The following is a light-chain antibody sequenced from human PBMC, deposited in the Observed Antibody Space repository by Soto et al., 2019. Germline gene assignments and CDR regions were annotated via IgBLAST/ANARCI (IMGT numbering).Light chain of an antibody. CDR2: DAS. J-gene: IGKJ4*01. CDR3: QQFKSYPLT. CDR1: QGISSA. Sequence: AIQLTQSPSSLSASVGDRGTITCRASQGISSALAWYQQKPGKAPKVLIYDASSLEGGVPSRFSGSGSGTDFTLTISSLQPEDFATYYCQQFKSYPLTFGGGTKVDIK. V-gene: IGKV1-13*02.